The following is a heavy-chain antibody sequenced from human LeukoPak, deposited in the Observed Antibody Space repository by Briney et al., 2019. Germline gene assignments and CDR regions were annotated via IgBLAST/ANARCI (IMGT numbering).Heavy chain of an antibody. J-gene: IGHJ5*02. Sequence: GESLKISCKGSGYSFTSYWIGLVRQMPGKGLEWMGIIYPSDSDTRYSPSFQGQVTISADKSISTAYLEWGSLQASDTARYYCARSTGHLGWFDPWGQGTLVTVSS. V-gene: IGHV5-51*01. CDR3: ARSTGHLGWFDP. CDR1: GYSFTSYW. D-gene: IGHD2-8*02. CDR2: IYPSDSDT.